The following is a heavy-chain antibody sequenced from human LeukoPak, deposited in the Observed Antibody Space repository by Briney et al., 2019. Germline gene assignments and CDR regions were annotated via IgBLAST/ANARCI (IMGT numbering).Heavy chain of an antibody. CDR3: ARVTVAYTVLDAFDI. V-gene: IGHV3-21*01. CDR1: GFTFSSYS. D-gene: IGHD6-19*01. J-gene: IGHJ3*02. CDR2: ISSSSSYI. Sequence: GGSLRLSCAASGFTFSSYSMNWVRQAPGKGLEWVSSISSSSSYIYYADSVKGRFTISRDNAKNSLYLQMNSLRAEDTAVYYCARVTVAYTVLDAFDIWGQGTIVTVSS.